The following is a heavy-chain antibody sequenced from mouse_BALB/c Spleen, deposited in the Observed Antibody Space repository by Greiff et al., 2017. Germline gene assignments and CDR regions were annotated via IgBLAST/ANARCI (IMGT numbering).Heavy chain of an antibody. J-gene: IGHJ4*01. CDR1: GYTFTDYA. CDR3: ARRGVRRNYYAMDY. V-gene: IGHV1S137*01. CDR2: ISTYYGDA. D-gene: IGHD2-14*01. Sequence: QVQLQQSGAELVRPGVSVKISCKGSGYTFTDYAMHWVKQSHAKSLEWIGVISTYYGDASYNQKFKGKATMTVDKSSSTAYMELARLTSEDSAIYYCARRGVRRNYYAMDYWGQGTSVTVSS.